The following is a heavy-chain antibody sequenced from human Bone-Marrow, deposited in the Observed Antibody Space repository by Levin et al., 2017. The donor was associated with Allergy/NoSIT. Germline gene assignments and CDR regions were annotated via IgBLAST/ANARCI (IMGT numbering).Heavy chain of an antibody. J-gene: IGHJ5*02. V-gene: IGHV4-61*02. CDR2: IYTSGST. CDR3: AMDYYGSGNWFDP. CDR1: GGSISSGSYY. D-gene: IGHD3-10*01. Sequence: SETLSLTCTVSGGSISSGSYYWSWIRQPAGKGLEWIGRIYTSGSTNYNPSLKSRVTISVDTSKNQFSLKLSSVTAADTAVYYCAMDYYGSGNWFDPWGQGTLVTVSS.